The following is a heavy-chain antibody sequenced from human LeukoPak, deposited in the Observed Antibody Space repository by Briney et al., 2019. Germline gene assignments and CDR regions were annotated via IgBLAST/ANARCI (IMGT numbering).Heavy chain of an antibody. CDR1: GFTFSSYA. CDR3: AKAQPVGGNSVFDY. J-gene: IGHJ4*02. D-gene: IGHD6-6*01. Sequence: GGSLRLSCAASGFTFSSYAMSWVRQAPGKGLEWVSALSGSGGTTYYSDSVRGRFAISRDNSENTVYLQMDGLRVEDTAVYYCAKAQPVGGNSVFDYWGQGTLVTVSS. V-gene: IGHV3-23*01. CDR2: LSGSGGTT.